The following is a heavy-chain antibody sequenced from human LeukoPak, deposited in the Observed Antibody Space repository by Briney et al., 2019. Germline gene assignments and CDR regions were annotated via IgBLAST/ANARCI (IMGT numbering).Heavy chain of an antibody. V-gene: IGHV3-48*01. D-gene: IGHD2-2*01. J-gene: IGHJ4*02. Sequence: QTGGSLRLSCAASGFTFSSYSMNWVRQAPGKGLEWVSYISSGSSTIYYADSVKGRFTISRDNAKNSLYLQMNSLRAEDTAVYYCARWCSSSSCFRGFDYWGQGTLVTVSS. CDR2: ISSGSSTI. CDR1: GFTFSSYS. CDR3: ARWCSSSSCFRGFDY.